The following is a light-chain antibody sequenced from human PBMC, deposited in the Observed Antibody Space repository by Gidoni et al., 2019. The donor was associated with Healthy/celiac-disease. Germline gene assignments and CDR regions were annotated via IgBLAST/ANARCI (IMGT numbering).Light chain of an antibody. CDR1: QSVSSSY. CDR2: GAS. J-gene: IGKJ2*01. V-gene: IGKV3-20*01. CDR3: QQYGSSLYT. Sequence: IVLTQSPGTLSLSPGERATLSCRASQSVSSSYLAWYQLKPGQAPRLLIYGASSRATGIPDRFSGSGSGTDFTLTISRLEPEDFAVYYCQQYGSSLYTFGQGTKLEIK.